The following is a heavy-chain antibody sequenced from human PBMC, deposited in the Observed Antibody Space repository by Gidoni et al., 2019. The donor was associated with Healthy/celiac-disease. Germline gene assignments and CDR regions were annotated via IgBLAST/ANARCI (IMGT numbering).Heavy chain of an antibody. J-gene: IGHJ4*02. CDR3: ARSYYYDSSGVFDY. D-gene: IGHD3-22*01. V-gene: IGHV3-7*03. Sequence: EVQLVESGGGLVQPGGSLRLSCAASGFTFSSYWMSWVRQAPGKGLEWVANIKQDGSEKYYVDSVKGRFTNSRDNAKNSLYLQVNSLRVEDTAVYYCARSYYYDSSGVFDYWGQGTLVTVSS. CDR1: GFTFSSYW. CDR2: IKQDGSEK.